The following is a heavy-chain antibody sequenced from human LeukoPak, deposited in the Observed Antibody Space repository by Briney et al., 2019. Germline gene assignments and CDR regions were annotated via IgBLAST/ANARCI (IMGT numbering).Heavy chain of an antibody. V-gene: IGHV1-46*01. CDR1: GYTFTSYY. J-gene: IGHJ4*02. CDR2: INPSGGST. CDR3: ARDRTYSYGYGVTLDY. Sequence: ASVKVSCKASGYTFTSYYMHWVRQAPGQGLEWMGIINPSGGSTGYAQKFQGRVTMTRDTSTSTVYMELSSLRSEDTAVYYCARDRTYSYGYGVTLDYWGQGTLVTVSS. D-gene: IGHD5-18*01.